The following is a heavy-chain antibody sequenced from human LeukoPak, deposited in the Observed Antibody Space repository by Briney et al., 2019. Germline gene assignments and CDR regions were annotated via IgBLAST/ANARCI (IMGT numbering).Heavy chain of an antibody. Sequence: GGSLRLSCAASGFTFDDYAMHWVRQAPGKGLEWVSLISGDGGSTYYADSVKGRFTISRDNSKNSLYLQMNSLRTEDTALYYCAKDGWPYYYVSSGTDYYFDYWGQGTLVTVSS. CDR3: AKDGWPYYYVSSGTDYYFDY. CDR1: GFTFDDYA. J-gene: IGHJ4*02. V-gene: IGHV3-43*02. CDR2: ISGDGGST. D-gene: IGHD3-22*01.